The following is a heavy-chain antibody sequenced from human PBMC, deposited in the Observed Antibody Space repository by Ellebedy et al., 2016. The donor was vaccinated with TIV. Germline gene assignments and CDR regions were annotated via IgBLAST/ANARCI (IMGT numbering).Heavy chain of an antibody. CDR2: INSDGSST. Sequence: GESLKISXAASGFTFSSYWMHWVRQAPGKGLVWVSRINSDGSSTSYADSVKGRFTISRDNAKNSLYLQMDSLRVEDTALYYCAKGTQLQLLGGFFDYWGQGTLVTVSS. CDR3: AKGTQLQLLGGFFDY. V-gene: IGHV3-74*01. CDR1: GFTFSSYW. J-gene: IGHJ4*02. D-gene: IGHD1-1*01.